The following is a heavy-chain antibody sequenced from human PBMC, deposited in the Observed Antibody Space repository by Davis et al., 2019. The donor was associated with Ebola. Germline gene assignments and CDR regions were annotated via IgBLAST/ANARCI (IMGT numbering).Heavy chain of an antibody. Sequence: GESLKISCAASGFTFRSYWMSWVRQAPGKGLEWVANIKQDGSEKYYVDSVKGRFSISRDNAKNSLYLQMNSLRAEDTAVYYCAREEWYYGSGTYYSPYYFDYWGQGTLVTVSS. D-gene: IGHD3-10*01. CDR2: IKQDGSEK. J-gene: IGHJ4*02. V-gene: IGHV3-7*01. CDR3: AREEWYYGSGTYYSPYYFDY. CDR1: GFTFRSYW.